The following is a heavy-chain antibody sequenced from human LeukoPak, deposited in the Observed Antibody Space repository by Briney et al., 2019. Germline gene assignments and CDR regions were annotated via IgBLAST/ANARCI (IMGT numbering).Heavy chain of an antibody. CDR2: IKQDGSEK. D-gene: IGHD6-13*01. CDR3: ARLLMGSWYFDY. V-gene: IGHV3-7*01. J-gene: IGHJ4*02. Sequence: PGGSLRLSCAASGFTFSSYAVNWVRQAPGKGLEWVANIKQDGSEKYYVDSVKGRFTISRDNAKNSLYLQMNSLRAEDTAVYYCARLLMGSWYFDYWGQGTLVTVSS. CDR1: GFTFSSYA.